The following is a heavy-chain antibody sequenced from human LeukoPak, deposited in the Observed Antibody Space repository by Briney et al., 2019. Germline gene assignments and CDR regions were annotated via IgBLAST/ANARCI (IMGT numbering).Heavy chain of an antibody. CDR1: GYTFTSYA. CDR2: INAGNGNT. Sequence: ASVKVSCKASGYTFTSYAMHWVRQAPGQRLEWMGWINAGNGNTKCSQEFQGRVTITRDTSASTAYMELSSLRSEDMAVYYCARDSETGELDPWGRGTLVTVSS. CDR3: ARDSETGELDP. D-gene: IGHD7-27*01. J-gene: IGHJ5*02. V-gene: IGHV1-3*03.